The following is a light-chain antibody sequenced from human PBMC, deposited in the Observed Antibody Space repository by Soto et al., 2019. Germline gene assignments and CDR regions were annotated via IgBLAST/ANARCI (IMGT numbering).Light chain of an antibody. CDR1: QSVSSS. V-gene: IGKV3-11*01. CDR2: DAS. CDR3: QQRSNWPLS. J-gene: IGKJ4*01. Sequence: EIVSTQSPITLSLSPGERATLSCRASQSVSSSLAWYQQKPGQAPRLLIYDASNRATGIPARFSGSGSETDFNLTVSSLEPEDFAVYYCQQRSNWPLSFGGGTKVEIK.